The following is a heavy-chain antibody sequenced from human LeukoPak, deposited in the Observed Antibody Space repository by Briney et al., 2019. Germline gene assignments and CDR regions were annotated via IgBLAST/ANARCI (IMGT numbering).Heavy chain of an antibody. CDR2: LFSGGQT. J-gene: IGHJ4*02. V-gene: IGHV3-53*04. D-gene: IGHD5-18*01. Sequence: SGGSLRLSCAASGFTVSSNYVSWVRQAPGKGLEWVSVLFSGGQTFYADSVKGRFTISRHNSENTLFLQMNSLRAEDTAVYYCARVAPGYTYAYGAPYYFDYWGQGTLVTVSS. CDR3: ARVAPGYTYAYGAPYYFDY. CDR1: GFTVSSNY.